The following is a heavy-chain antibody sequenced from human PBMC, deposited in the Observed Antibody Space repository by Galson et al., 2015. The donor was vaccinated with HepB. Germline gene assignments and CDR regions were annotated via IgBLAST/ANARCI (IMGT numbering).Heavy chain of an antibody. J-gene: IGHJ4*02. CDR3: ARESDDILTGYSTFDN. CDR2: IHSAGSST. CDR1: GFTFSSYW. D-gene: IGHD3-9*01. V-gene: IGHV3-74*01. Sequence: SLRLSCAASGFTFSSYWMHWVRQAPGTGLVWVSRIHSAGSSTNYADSVKGRFTISRDNAKNTLYVQMNSLRAEDTAVYYCARESDDILTGYSTFDNWGQGILVTVSS.